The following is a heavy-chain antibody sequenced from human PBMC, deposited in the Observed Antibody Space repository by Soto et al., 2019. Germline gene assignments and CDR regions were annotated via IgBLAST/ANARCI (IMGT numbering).Heavy chain of an antibody. V-gene: IGHV4-34*01. CDR3: ARPGISNPTGPGTGYYFDY. Sequence: QVQLQQWGAGLLKPSETLSLTCAVYGGSFSGYYWSWIRQPPGKGLEWIGEINHSGSTNYNPSLKSRVTISVDTSKNQFSLKLSSVTAADTAVYYCARPGISNPTGPGTGYYFDYWGQGTLVTVSS. J-gene: IGHJ4*02. D-gene: IGHD3-10*01. CDR2: INHSGST. CDR1: GGSFSGYY.